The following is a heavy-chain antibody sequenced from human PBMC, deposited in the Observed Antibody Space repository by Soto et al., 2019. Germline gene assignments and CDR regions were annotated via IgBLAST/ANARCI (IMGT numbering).Heavy chain of an antibody. CDR1: GGSIRSYY. V-gene: IGHV4-59*01. Sequence: SETLSLTCTVSGGSIRSYYWSWIRQPPGKGLEWIGYIYYSGSTNYNPSLKSRVTISVDTSKNQFSLKLSSVTAADTAVYYCASVIAAAGTVDYWGQGTLVTVSS. D-gene: IGHD6-13*01. CDR2: IYYSGST. CDR3: ASVIAAAGTVDY. J-gene: IGHJ4*02.